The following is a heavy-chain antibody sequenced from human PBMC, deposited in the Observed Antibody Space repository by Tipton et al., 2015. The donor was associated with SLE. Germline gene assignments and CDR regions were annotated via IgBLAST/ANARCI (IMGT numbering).Heavy chain of an antibody. J-gene: IGHJ5*02. CDR2: IHHRGTT. CDR1: GDSITRSSFY. D-gene: IGHD3-10*01. CDR3: ARETSQLLWFGGTGSEYNWFDP. V-gene: IGHV4-39*07. Sequence: TLSLTCTVSGDSITRSSFYWGWIRQPPGMGLEWIGEIHHRGTTNYNPSLKSRVTISVDKSKSQFSLKLSSVTAADTAVYYCARETSQLLWFGGTGSEYNWFDPWGQGTLVTVSS.